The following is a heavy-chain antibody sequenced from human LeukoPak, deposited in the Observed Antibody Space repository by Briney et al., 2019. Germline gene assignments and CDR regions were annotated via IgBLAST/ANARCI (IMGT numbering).Heavy chain of an antibody. CDR1: GDSMSGYH. D-gene: IGHD6-19*01. V-gene: IGHV4-59*07. CDR3: ARSSGWSRMDV. Sequence: PSDTLSLTCAVSGDSMSGYHWSWIRQPPGKGLEWIGYVYYTGSTNYNPSVESRVTISVDTSKKQLTLKLSSVTAADTAVYYCARSSGWSRMDVWGQGTTVTVSS. CDR2: VYYTGST. J-gene: IGHJ6*02.